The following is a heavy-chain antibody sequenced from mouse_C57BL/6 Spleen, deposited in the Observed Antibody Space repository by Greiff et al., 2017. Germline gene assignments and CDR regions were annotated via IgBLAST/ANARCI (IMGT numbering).Heavy chain of an antibody. J-gene: IGHJ3*01. CDR2: ISNGGGST. V-gene: IGHV5-12*01. Sequence: EVMLEESGGGLVQPGGSLKLSCAASGFTFSDYYMYWVRQTPEKRLEWVAYISNGGGSTYYPDTVKGRFTISRDNAKNTLYLQMSRLKSEDTAMYYCARLRDEGFAYWGQGTLVTVSA. CDR3: ARLRDEGFAY. CDR1: GFTFSDYY.